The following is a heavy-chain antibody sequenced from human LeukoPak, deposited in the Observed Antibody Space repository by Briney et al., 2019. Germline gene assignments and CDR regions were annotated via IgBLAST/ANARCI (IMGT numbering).Heavy chain of an antibody. Sequence: GGSLRLSCAASGFTFSSDAMTWVRQAPGKGLEWVSGISGSGGTTKYADSVKGRFTISRDNSKNTLYLQMNSLRAEDTAVYYCARGSIAAELNMDVWGKGTTVTVSS. CDR3: ARGSIAAELNMDV. J-gene: IGHJ6*03. D-gene: IGHD6-13*01. V-gene: IGHV3-23*01. CDR1: GFTFSSDA. CDR2: ISGSGGTT.